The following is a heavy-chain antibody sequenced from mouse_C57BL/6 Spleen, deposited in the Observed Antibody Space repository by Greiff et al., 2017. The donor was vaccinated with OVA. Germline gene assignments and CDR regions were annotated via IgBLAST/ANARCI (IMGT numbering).Heavy chain of an antibody. CDR2: IDPSDSYT. CDR1: GYTFTSYW. D-gene: IGHD3-2*02. J-gene: IGHJ2*01. Sequence: QVQLQQPGAELVMPGASVKLSCKASGYTFTSYWMHWVKQRPGQGLEWIGEIDPSDSYTNYNQKFKGKSTLTVDKSSSTAYMQLSSLTSEDSAVYDSARQTAQATFDYWGQGTTLTVSS. V-gene: IGHV1-69*01. CDR3: ARQTAQATFDY.